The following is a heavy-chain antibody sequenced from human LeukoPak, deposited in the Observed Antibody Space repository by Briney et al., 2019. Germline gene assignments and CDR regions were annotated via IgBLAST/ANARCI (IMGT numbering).Heavy chain of an antibody. J-gene: IGHJ3*02. CDR3: TRDSVGIGVVGEAFDI. D-gene: IGHD2-21*01. Sequence: GGSLRLSCTASGFTFGVYAMSWVRPAPGKGLGWGGFIRSKAYGGTTEYAASVKGRFTISRDDSKSIAYLQMNSLKTEDTAVYYCTRDSVGIGVVGEAFDIWGQGTMVTVSS. CDR1: GFTFGVYA. CDR2: IRSKAYGGTT. V-gene: IGHV3-49*04.